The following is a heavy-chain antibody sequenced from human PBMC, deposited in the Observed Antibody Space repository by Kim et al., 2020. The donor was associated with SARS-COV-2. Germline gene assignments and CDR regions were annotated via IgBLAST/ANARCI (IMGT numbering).Heavy chain of an antibody. J-gene: IGHJ4*02. CDR2: INHSGST. CDR3: ARGPLIPPRYDYGGNGRRDLFDY. D-gene: IGHD4-17*01. V-gene: IGHV4-34*01. Sequence: SETLSLTCAVYGGSFSGYYWSWIRQPPGKGLEWIGEINHSGSTNYNPSLKSRVTISVDTSKNQFSLKLSSVTAADTAVYYCARGPLIPPRYDYGGNGRRDLFDYWGQGTLVTVSS. CDR1: GGSFSGYY.